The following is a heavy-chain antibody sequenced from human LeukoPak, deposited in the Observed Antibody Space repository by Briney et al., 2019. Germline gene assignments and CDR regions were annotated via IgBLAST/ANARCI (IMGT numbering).Heavy chain of an antibody. Sequence: GASVKVSCRAFGYSFTGQYLHWVRQAPGQGLEWMGWINPNNGDTNYAQKFQGRVTMTRDTSISTAYMELSRLRSDDTAVYYCAREAAAGTGPRSPGGYFQHWGQGTLVTVSS. V-gene: IGHV1-2*02. CDR1: GYSFTGQY. CDR2: INPNNGDT. J-gene: IGHJ1*01. D-gene: IGHD6-13*01. CDR3: AREAAAGTGPRSPGGYFQH.